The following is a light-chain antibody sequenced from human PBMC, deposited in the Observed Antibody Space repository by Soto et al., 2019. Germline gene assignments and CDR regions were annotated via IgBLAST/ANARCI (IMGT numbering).Light chain of an antibody. CDR3: HQYGTSPPWT. CDR1: QDISSW. Sequence: DIQMTQSPSSVSASVGDRVTITCRASQDISSWVAWYQQKPGKAPKLLISAASSLQSGVPRRFSGSGSGTDLTLTISRLEPEDFAVYYCHQYGTSPPWTFGQGTRVE. V-gene: IGKV1-12*01. CDR2: AAS. J-gene: IGKJ1*01.